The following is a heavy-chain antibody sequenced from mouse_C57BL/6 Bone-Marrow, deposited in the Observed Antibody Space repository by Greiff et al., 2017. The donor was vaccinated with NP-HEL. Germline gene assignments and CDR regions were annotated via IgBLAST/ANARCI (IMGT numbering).Heavy chain of an antibody. J-gene: IGHJ1*03. CDR1: GYTFTSYW. V-gene: IGHV1-7*01. CDR3: ARRTTVVVWYFDV. CDR2: INPSSGYT. Sequence: VQLQQSGAELAKPGASVKLSCKASGYTFTSYWMHWVKQRPGQGLEWIGYINPSSGYTKYNQKFKDKATLTADKSSSTAYMQLSSLTYEDSAVYYCARRTTVVVWYFDVWGTGTTVTVSS. D-gene: IGHD1-1*01.